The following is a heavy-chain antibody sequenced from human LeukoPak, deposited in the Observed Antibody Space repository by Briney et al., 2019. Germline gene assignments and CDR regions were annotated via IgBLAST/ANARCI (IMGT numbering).Heavy chain of an antibody. D-gene: IGHD3-3*01. CDR3: VRDFWSGYYKGLFDY. J-gene: IGHJ4*02. CDR1: GGSISSGSYY. CDR2: IYYSGST. V-gene: IGHV4-39*01. Sequence: SETLSLTCTVSGGSISSGSYYWAWIRQPPGKGLEWIGTIYYSGSTYYNPSLKSRATISVDTSKNEFSLKLSSVTAADTAVYYCVRDFWSGYYKGLFDYWGQGTLVTVSS.